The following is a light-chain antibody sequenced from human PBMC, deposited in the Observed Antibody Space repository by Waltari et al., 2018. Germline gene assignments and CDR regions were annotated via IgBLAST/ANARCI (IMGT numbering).Light chain of an antibody. V-gene: IGKV3-11*01. Sequence: EIVLTQSPATLSLSPGERATLSCRASQSVSSYLAWYHQKHGQAPRLLIYDASNRATGIPARFSGSGSGTDFTLTISSLGPEDFAVYYCQQRSNLPPITFGQGTRLEIK. CDR3: QQRSNLPPIT. CDR2: DAS. CDR1: QSVSSY. J-gene: IGKJ5*01.